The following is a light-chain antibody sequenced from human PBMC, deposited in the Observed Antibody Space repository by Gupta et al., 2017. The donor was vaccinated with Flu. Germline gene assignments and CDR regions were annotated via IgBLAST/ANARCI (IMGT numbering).Light chain of an antibody. V-gene: IGKV2-30*01. CDR3: KRGTHPWT. Sequence: DVVLSQSPLSLSVTLGQAASISCRSSQSLVYKNGITYLTWFQQRPGQSPRRLIYEVSNRDSGVPDIFSGSGSVTDFTLKSSRVEDEDVVVYYCKRGTHPWTFGQGTRLEI. CDR1: QSLVYKNGITY. CDR2: EVS. J-gene: IGKJ1*01.